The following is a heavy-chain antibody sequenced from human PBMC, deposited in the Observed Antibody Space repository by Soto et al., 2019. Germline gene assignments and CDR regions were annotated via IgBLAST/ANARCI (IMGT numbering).Heavy chain of an antibody. V-gene: IGHV3-48*02. D-gene: IGHD2-21*02. Sequence: EVQLVESGGSLVQPGGSLRLSCAASGFTFSSYSMNWVRQAPGKGLEWVSYISSSSSTIYYADSVKGRFTISRDNAKNSLYLQMNSLRDEDTAVYYCAREDDCGGDCYSGGVDYWGQGTLVTVSS. J-gene: IGHJ4*02. CDR2: ISSSSSTI. CDR1: GFTFSSYS. CDR3: AREDDCGGDCYSGGVDY.